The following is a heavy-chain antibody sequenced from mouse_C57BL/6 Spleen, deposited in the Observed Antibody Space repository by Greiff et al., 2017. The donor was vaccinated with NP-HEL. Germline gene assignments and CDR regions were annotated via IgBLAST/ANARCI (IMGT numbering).Heavy chain of an antibody. J-gene: IGHJ2*01. V-gene: IGHV14-4*01. D-gene: IGHD3-1*01. CDR3: TTSGGRDFDC. Sequence: EVQLQQSGAELVRPGASVKLSCTASGFNIKDDYMHWVKQRPEQGLEWIGWIDPENGDTEYASKFQGKATITADTSSNTAYLQLSSLTSEDTAVYYCTTSGGRDFDCWGQGTTLTVSS. CDR2: IDPENGDT. CDR1: GFNIKDDY.